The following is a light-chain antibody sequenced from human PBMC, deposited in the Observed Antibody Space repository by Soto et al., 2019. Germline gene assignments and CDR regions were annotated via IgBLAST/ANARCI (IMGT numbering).Light chain of an antibody. V-gene: IGLV2-11*01. J-gene: IGLJ3*02. CDR3: CSYAGSYTFWV. Sequence: QSALTQPRSVSGSPGQSVTISCTGTSSDVGGYNFVSWYQQYPGKAPKLMIYDVNVRPSGVPDRFSGSKSGNTASLTISVLQVEDEADYYCCSYAGSYTFWVFGGGTKLTVL. CDR1: SSDVGGYNF. CDR2: DVN.